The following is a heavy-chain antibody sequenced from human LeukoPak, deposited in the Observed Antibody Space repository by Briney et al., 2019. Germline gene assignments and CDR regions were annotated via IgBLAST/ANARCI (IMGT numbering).Heavy chain of an antibody. D-gene: IGHD6-19*01. Sequence: PSETLSLTCTVSGGXISAYYCSWIRQPAGKGLEWIGRIYTSGSTNYNPSLKSRVTMSVDTSKSQFSLKLSSVTVADTAVYYCARPYSSEEWFDLWGRGTLVTVSS. CDR1: GGXISAYY. V-gene: IGHV4-4*07. J-gene: IGHJ2*01. CDR3: ARPYSSEEWFDL. CDR2: IYTSGST.